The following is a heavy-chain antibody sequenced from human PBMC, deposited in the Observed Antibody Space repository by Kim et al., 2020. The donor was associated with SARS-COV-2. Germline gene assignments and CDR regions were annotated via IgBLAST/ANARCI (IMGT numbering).Heavy chain of an antibody. CDR3: AKTPYCSSSRCVPPWTWFDP. CDR1: GFTFRTSA. CDR2: IGGLDGYT. D-gene: IGHD2-2*01. V-gene: IGHV3-23*01. J-gene: IGHJ5*02. Sequence: GGSLRLSCVTSGFTFRTSAMSWVRQAPGKGLEWVSFIGGLDGYTSYAESVKGRFTISRDDSKSTLYLDMTDLRGADTAVYYCAKTPYCSSSRCVPPWTWFDPWGQGDWVNVSS.